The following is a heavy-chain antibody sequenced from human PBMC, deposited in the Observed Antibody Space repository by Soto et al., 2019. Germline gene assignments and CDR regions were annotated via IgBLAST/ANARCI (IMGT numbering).Heavy chain of an antibody. CDR1: GGSISSGGYY. CDR2: IYYSGST. Sequence: QVQLQESGPGLVKPSQTLSLTCTVSGGSISSGGYYWSWIRQHPGKGLEWIGYIYYSGSTYYNPSLKRRVTISVDTSKNQFSLKLSSVTAADTAVYFCASLKKVEGLYFDYWGQGTLVTVSS. CDR3: ASLKKVEGLYFDY. J-gene: IGHJ4*02. D-gene: IGHD3-16*01. V-gene: IGHV4-31*03.